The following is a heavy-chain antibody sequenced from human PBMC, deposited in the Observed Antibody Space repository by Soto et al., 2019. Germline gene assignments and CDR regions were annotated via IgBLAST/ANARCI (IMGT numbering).Heavy chain of an antibody. Sequence: GGSLRLCCAASGFTFSDYYMSWIRQAPGKGLEWVSYISSSSYTNYADSVKGRFTISRDNAKNSLYLQMNSLRAEDTAVYYCARDPFPRMTTVTTEYFQHWGQGTLVTVSS. CDR1: GFTFSDYY. V-gene: IGHV3-11*06. CDR2: ISSSSYT. D-gene: IGHD4-17*01. CDR3: ARDPFPRMTTVTTEYFQH. J-gene: IGHJ1*01.